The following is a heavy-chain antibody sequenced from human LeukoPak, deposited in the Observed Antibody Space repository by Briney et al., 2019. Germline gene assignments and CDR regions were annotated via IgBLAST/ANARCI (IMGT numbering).Heavy chain of an antibody. CDR1: SGSLSDKY. D-gene: IGHD5-12*01. V-gene: IGHV4-34*01. Sequence: SETLPLTCGVYSGSLSDKYWSWIRQPPGKGLEWIGEINPSGRTNYNPSLKSRVTMSIDTSKNQFSLKLSSVTAADTAVYYCARLSGYHFDYWGQGALVTVSS. J-gene: IGHJ4*02. CDR2: INPSGRT. CDR3: ARLSGYHFDY.